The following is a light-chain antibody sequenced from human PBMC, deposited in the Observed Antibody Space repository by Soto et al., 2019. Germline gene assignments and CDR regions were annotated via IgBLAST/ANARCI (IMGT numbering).Light chain of an antibody. CDR3: HSRA. V-gene: IGKV1-5*03. CDR2: EAS. Sequence: DIQMTQSPSTLSASVGDRVTITCRASQSMNIWLAWYQQKPGKAPKLLIYEASTLKSGVPSRFSGSGSGTEFTLTISSLQPDDFATYFCHSRAFGQGTRLEI. CDR1: QSMNIW. J-gene: IGKJ5*01.